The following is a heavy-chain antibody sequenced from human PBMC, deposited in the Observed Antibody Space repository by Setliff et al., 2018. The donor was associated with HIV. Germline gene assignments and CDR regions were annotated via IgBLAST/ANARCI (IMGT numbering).Heavy chain of an antibody. D-gene: IGHD3-10*01. CDR3: VRGALLAAFDFDY. CDR2: INVGKGDT. CDR1: GYTFTTYS. V-gene: IGHV1-3*01. Sequence: ASVKVSCKASGYTFTTYSLHWVRQAPGHSLEWVGWINVGKGDTKYSQGLQDRVTITRDTSANTAYMELSSLRSDDTTVYFCVRGALLAAFDFDYWGQGTLVTVSS. J-gene: IGHJ4*01.